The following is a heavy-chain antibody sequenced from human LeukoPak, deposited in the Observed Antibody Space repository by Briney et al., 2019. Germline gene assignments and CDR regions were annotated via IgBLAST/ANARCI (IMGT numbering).Heavy chain of an antibody. Sequence: ASVKVSCKASGYTFTGYYMHWVRQAPGQGLEWMGWINPNSGGTNYAQKFQGRVTMTRDTSISTAYMELSRLRSDDTAVYYCAGGYRYYYDSSGWGAFDIWGQGTMVTVS. D-gene: IGHD3-22*01. J-gene: IGHJ3*02. CDR2: INPNSGGT. CDR1: GYTFTGYY. CDR3: AGGYRYYYDSSGWGAFDI. V-gene: IGHV1-2*02.